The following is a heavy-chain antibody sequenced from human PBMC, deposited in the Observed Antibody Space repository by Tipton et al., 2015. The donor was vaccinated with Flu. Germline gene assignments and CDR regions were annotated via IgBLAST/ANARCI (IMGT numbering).Heavy chain of an antibody. D-gene: IGHD6-13*01. Sequence: LRLSCTVSGGSISSYYWSWIRQLPGKGLEWIGYIYYSGSTNYNPSLKSRVTISVDTSKNQFSLKLSSVTAADTAVYYCARVSSSSSWSQDWYFDLWGRGTLVTVSS. CDR1: GGSISSYY. V-gene: IGHV4-59*01. CDR3: ARVSSSSSWSQDWYFDL. CDR2: IYYSGST. J-gene: IGHJ2*01.